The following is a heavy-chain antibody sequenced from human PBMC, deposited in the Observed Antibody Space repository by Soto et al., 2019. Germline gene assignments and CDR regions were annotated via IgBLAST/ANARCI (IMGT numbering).Heavy chain of an antibody. CDR2: ISGSGGST. CDR3: AKLVDYYDSSGYI. CDR1: GFTFSSYA. V-gene: IGHV3-23*01. J-gene: IGHJ3*02. D-gene: IGHD3-22*01. Sequence: QSGGSLRLSCAASGFTFSSYAMSWVRQAPGKGLEWVSAISGSGGSTYYADSVKGRFTISRDNSKNTLYLQMNSLRAEDTAVYYCAKLVDYYDSSGYIWGQGTMVTVSS.